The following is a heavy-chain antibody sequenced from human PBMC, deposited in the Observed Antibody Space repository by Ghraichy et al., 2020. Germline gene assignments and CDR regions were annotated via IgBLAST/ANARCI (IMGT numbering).Heavy chain of an antibody. J-gene: IGHJ5*02. CDR3: ARDGLLGVVVSGNWFDP. V-gene: IGHV1-2*02. D-gene: IGHD3-3*01. Sequence: ASVKVSCKASGYTFTGYYMHWVRQAPGQGLEWMGWINPNSGGTNYAQKFQGRVTMTRDTSISTAYMELSRLRSDDTAVYYCARDGLLGVVVSGNWFDPWGQGTLVTVSS. CDR2: INPNSGGT. CDR1: GYTFTGYY.